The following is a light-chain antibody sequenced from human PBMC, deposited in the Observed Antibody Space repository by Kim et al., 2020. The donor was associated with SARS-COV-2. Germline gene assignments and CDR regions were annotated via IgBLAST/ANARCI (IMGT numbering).Light chain of an antibody. CDR3: QQYNSYPYT. V-gene: IGKV1-5*03. CDR2: KAS. CDR1: QSISSW. Sequence: SAAVGDRVTITCRASQSISSWLAWYQQKPGKAPKLLIYKASSLESGVPSGFSGSGSGTEFTLTISSLQPDDFAAYYCQQYNSYPYTFGQGTKLEI. J-gene: IGKJ2*01.